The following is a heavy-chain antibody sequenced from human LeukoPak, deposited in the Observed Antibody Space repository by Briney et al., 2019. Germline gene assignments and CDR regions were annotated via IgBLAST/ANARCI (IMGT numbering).Heavy chain of an antibody. V-gene: IGHV1-2*02. D-gene: IGHD2-2*01. CDR2: INPNSGGT. J-gene: IGHJ4*02. CDR3: ARDSCSSTSCLSVDDY. CDR1: GYTFIAYY. Sequence: ASVKVSCKASGYTFIAYYMLWVRQAPGQGREWMGWINPNSGGTNYAQKFQGRVNMTRDTSISTVYMELSRLRSDDTAVYYCARDSCSSTSCLSVDDYWGQGTLVTVSS.